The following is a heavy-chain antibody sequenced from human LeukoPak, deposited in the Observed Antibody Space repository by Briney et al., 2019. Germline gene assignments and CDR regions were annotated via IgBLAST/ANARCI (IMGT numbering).Heavy chain of an antibody. CDR2: ISDDGSKK. Sequence: GGSLRLSCGASGFTFGYYGMHWVRQAPGKGLEWVAVISDDGSKKYYADSVKGRFTISRDNSKNTVYLQMNSLRAEDSAVYYCAKDSRNYYLDYWGQGTLVIVSS. CDR3: AKDSRNYYLDY. V-gene: IGHV3-30*18. J-gene: IGHJ4*02. CDR1: GFTFGYYG.